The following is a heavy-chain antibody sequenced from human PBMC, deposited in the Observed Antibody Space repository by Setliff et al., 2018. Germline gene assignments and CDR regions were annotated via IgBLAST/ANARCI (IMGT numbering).Heavy chain of an antibody. CDR1: GSTFTGYY. V-gene: IGHV1-2*04. J-gene: IGHJ4*02. CDR2: INPNSGGT. D-gene: IGHD3-3*01. Sequence: ASVKVSCKASGSTFTGYYMHWVRQAPGQGLEWMGWINPNSGGTNYAQKFQGWVTMTRDTSISTAYMELSRLRSDDTAVYYCARGRDFWSGYLVYWGQGTLVTVSS. CDR3: ARGRDFWSGYLVY.